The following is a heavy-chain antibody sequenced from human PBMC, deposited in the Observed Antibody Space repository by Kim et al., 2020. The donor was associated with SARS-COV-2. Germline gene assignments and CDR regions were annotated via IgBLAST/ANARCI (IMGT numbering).Heavy chain of an antibody. D-gene: IGHD1-20*01. V-gene: IGHV3-23*01. J-gene: IGHJ4*02. Sequence: GGSLRLSCAASGFTFSSYAMSWVRQAPGKGLEWVSAISGGGINTYYADSVKGRFTISRDNSKNTLYLQMNSLRAEDTAVYYCAKETSRTITGTPSGWGQGTLVTVSS. CDR2: ISGGGINT. CDR1: GFTFSSYA. CDR3: AKETSRTITGTPSG.